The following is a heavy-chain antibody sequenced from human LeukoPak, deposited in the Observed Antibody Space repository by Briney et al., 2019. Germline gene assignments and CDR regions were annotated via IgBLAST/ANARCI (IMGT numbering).Heavy chain of an antibody. Sequence: SETLSLTCAVYGGSFSGYYWSWIRQPPGKGLEWIGEINHSGSTNYNPSLKSRDTISVDTSKNQFSLKLSSVTAADTAVYYCARGPPIVVVPAAIGAFDIWGQGTMVTVSS. V-gene: IGHV4-34*01. J-gene: IGHJ3*02. CDR2: INHSGST. D-gene: IGHD2-2*01. CDR3: ARGPPIVVVPAAIGAFDI. CDR1: GGSFSGYY.